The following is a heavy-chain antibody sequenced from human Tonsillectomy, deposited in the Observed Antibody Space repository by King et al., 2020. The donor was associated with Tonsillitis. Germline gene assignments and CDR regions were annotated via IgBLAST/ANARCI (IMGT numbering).Heavy chain of an antibody. V-gene: IGHV4-59*08. CDR3: ARTHTPHWGLNWFDP. CDR2: MYYSGST. J-gene: IGHJ5*02. CDR1: GGSINSYY. D-gene: IGHD3-16*01. Sequence: VQLQESGPGLVKPSETLSLTCTVSGGSINSYYWGWIRQPPGKGLEWIGYMYYSGSTNYNPSLKSRVTISADTSKNQFSLKLSSVTAADTALYYCARTHTPHWGLNWFDPWGQGTLVTVSS.